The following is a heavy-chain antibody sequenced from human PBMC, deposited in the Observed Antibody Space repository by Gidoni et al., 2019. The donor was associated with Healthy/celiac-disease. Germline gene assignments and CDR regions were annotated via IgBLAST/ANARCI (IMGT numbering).Heavy chain of an antibody. CDR3: ARARVVTTAADAFDI. V-gene: IGHV4-61*02. CDR2: IYTSGST. D-gene: IGHD2-21*02. J-gene: IGHJ3*02. CDR1: GGSISRGSYY. Sequence: QVQLQESGPGLVKPSQTLSLTCTVSGGSISRGSYYGSWIRQPAGKGLEWIGRIYTSGSTNYNPSLKSRVTISVDTSKNQFSLKLSSVTAADTAVYYCARARVVTTAADAFDIWGQGTMVTVSS.